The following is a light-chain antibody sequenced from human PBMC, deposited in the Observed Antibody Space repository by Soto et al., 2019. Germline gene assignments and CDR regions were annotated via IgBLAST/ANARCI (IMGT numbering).Light chain of an antibody. V-gene: IGKV1-5*03. J-gene: IGKJ1*01. CDR1: QNINSD. CDR2: RAS. Sequence: DVQMTQSPSTLSASVGDRVTSTCRASQNINSDLAWYQQKPGKAPQLLIYRASSLESGVPSRFSGSGSGTEFTLTITSLQPDDFATYYCQQHNNYWTFGHGTRVDIK. CDR3: QQHNNYWT.